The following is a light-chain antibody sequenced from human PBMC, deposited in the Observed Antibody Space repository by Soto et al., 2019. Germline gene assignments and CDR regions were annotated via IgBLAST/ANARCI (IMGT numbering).Light chain of an antibody. CDR1: QSISNY. J-gene: IGKJ2*01. Sequence: DIQMTQSPSSLSASVGDRVTITCRASQSISNYLNWYQQKPGKAPNLLIYDASSLLSGVPSRFSGSGSGTDFTLTISSLQPEDFSIYYCQQSDSTPYTFGQWTKLEIK. CDR2: DAS. V-gene: IGKV1-39*01. CDR3: QQSDSTPYT.